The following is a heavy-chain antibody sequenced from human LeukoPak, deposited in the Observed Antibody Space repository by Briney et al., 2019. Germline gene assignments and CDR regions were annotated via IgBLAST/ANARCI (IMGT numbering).Heavy chain of an antibody. CDR3: ASLYCSSTSCPGY. Sequence: SETLSLTCAVSGGSISSSNWWSWVRQPPGKGLEWIGEIYDSGSTNYNPSLKSRVTISVDKSKNQFSLKLSSVTAADTAVYYCASLYCSSTSCPGYWGQGTLVTVSS. D-gene: IGHD2-2*01. V-gene: IGHV4-4*02. CDR2: IYDSGST. J-gene: IGHJ4*02. CDR1: GGSISSSNW.